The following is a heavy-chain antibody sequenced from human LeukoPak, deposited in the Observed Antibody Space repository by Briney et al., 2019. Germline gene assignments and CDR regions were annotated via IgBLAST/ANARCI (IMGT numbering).Heavy chain of an antibody. CDR3: ARVQYCSSTSCYIYYYGMDV. CDR2: ISSSSSTI. J-gene: IGHJ6*02. V-gene: IGHV3-48*01. CDR1: GFTFSDYG. Sequence: GGSLRLSCAASGFTFSDYGMHWVRQAPGKGLEWVSYISSSSSTIYYADSVKGRFTISRDNAKNSLYLQMNSLRAEDTAVYYCARVQYCSSTSCYIYYYGMDVWGQGTTVTVSS. D-gene: IGHD2-2*02.